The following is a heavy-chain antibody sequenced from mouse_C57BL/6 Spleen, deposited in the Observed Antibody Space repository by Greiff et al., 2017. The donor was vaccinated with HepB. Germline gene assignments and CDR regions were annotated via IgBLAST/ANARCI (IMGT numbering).Heavy chain of an antibody. D-gene: IGHD2-3*01. Sequence: VMLVESGPGLVQPSQSLSITCTVSGFSLTSYGVHWVRQSPGKGLEWLGVIWSGGSTDYNAAFISRLSISKDNSKSQVFFKMNSLQADDTAIYYCARALYDGYYDYWGQGTLVTVSA. CDR3: ARALYDGYYDY. CDR2: IWSGGST. J-gene: IGHJ3*01. CDR1: GFSLTSYG. V-gene: IGHV2-2*01.